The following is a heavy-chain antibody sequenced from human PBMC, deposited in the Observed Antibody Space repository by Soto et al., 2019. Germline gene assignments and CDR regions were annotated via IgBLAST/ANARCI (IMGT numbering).Heavy chain of an antibody. D-gene: IGHD2-2*03. CDR1: GYTFTSYG. V-gene: IGHV1-18*01. J-gene: IGHJ4*02. CDR2: ISAYNGNT. CDR3: ARDLGMDIVVVPAAIPPYYFDY. Sequence: QVQLVQSGAEVKKPGASVKVSCKASGYTFTSYGISWVRQAPGQGLEWMGWISAYNGNTNYAQKLQGRVTMTTDTSKSTAYLELRSLRSDDTAVYYCARDLGMDIVVVPAAIPPYYFDYWGQGTLVTVSS.